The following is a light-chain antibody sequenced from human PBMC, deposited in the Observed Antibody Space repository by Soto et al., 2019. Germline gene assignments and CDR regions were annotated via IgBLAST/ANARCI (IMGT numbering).Light chain of an antibody. CDR2: DVT. CDR3: SSYTSISTYV. Sequence: QSVLTQPASVSGSPGQSITISCTGTSSDIGGYNYVSWYQQHPGKAPKLMIYDVTNRPSGVSIRFSGSKSGNTASLTISGLQAEDEADYYCSSYTSISTYVFGTGTQLTVL. CDR1: SSDIGGYNY. J-gene: IGLJ1*01. V-gene: IGLV2-14*01.